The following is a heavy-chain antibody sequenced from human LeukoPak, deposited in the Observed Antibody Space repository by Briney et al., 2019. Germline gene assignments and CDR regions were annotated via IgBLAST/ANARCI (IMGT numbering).Heavy chain of an antibody. J-gene: IGHJ4*02. Sequence: GGSLRLSCIVSGFTLSSGWMSWVRQAPGKGLEWVANIKKDGIEKYYVESVKGRFTISRDNAKNSLSLQMNSLRAEDTAVYYCARGRYSSRSGGYYFDIWGQGTLVTVSS. CDR3: ARGRYSSRSGGYYFDI. CDR2: IKKDGIEK. V-gene: IGHV3-7*01. D-gene: IGHD2-2*01. CDR1: GFTLSSGW.